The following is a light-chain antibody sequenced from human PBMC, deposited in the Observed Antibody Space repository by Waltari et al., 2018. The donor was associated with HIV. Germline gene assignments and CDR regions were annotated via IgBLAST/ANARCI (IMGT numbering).Light chain of an antibody. V-gene: IGLV2-14*03. J-gene: IGLJ2*01. CDR2: DVR. CDR3: SSYTSSSTLDVV. CDR1: SSDVGGYNS. Sequence: QSALTQPASVSGSPGQSITISCTGTSSDVGGYNSVSCYQQHPGKAPKLMIYDVRNRPSGVSNRFAGSKSGNTASLTISGLQAEDEADYYCSSYTSSSTLDVVFGGGTKLTVL.